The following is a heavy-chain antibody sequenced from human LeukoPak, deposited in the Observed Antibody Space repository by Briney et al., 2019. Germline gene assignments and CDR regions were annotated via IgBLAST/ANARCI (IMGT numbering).Heavy chain of an antibody. CDR1: GASFSSGDQY. J-gene: IGHJ4*02. CDR3: SRGLDSRKLGY. V-gene: IGHV4-31*03. D-gene: IGHD3-22*01. Sequence: PSQTLSLTCTVSGASFSSGDQYWNWIRQSPGKGLEWIGSIHPSGMLYNNPSLESRVTISIDTSKNQSSLNLNSVTAADTAVYFCSRGLDSRKLGYWGQGTLVTVSS. CDR2: IHPSGML.